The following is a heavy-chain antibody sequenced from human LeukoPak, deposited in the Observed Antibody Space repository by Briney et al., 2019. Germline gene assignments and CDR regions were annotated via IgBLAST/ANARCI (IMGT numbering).Heavy chain of an antibody. CDR3: AKDYVGGYYYYMDV. CDR1: GFSFSSYS. V-gene: IGHV3-21*01. J-gene: IGHJ6*03. Sequence: SGGSLRLSCAASGFSFSSYSMNWVRQAPGKGLEWVSSISSSSSYIYYADSVKGRFTISRDNAKNSLYLQMNSLRVEDTAVYYCAKDYVGGYYYYMDVWGKGTTVTVSS. CDR2: ISSSSSYI. D-gene: IGHD3-16*01.